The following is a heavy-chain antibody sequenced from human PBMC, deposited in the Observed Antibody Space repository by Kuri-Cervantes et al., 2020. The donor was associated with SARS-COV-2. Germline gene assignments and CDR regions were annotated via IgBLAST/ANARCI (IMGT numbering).Heavy chain of an antibody. D-gene: IGHD2-21*01. J-gene: IGHJ3*01. Sequence: SETLSLTCAVYGGSFSNFYWSWIRQPPGEGLEWIGEINHSRSANYNPSLKSRVTISVDKSKNQFSLKVTSMAAADTAVYYCARASTSVYGVLIALFSSNAFDVWGQGTMVTVSS. CDR1: GGSFSNFY. CDR3: ARASTSVYGVLIALFSSNAFDV. CDR2: INHSRSA. V-gene: IGHV4-34*01.